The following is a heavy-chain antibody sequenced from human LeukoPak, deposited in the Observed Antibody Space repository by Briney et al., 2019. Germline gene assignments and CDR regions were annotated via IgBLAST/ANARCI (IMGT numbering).Heavy chain of an antibody. CDR3: AASPSPMSSGWFYY. Sequence: PGGSLRLSCAASGFTFSSYAMSWVRQAPGKGLEWVSAISGSGGSTYYADSVEGRFTISRDNSKNTLYLQMNSLRAEDTAVYYCAASPSPMSSGWFYYWGQGTLVTISS. J-gene: IGHJ4*02. CDR1: GFTFSSYA. CDR2: ISGSGGST. D-gene: IGHD6-19*01. V-gene: IGHV3-23*01.